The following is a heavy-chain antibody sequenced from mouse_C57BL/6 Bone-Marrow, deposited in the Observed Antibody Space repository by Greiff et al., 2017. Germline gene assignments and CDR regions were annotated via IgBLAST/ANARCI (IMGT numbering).Heavy chain of an antibody. D-gene: IGHD2-2*01. J-gene: IGHJ3*01. V-gene: IGHV1-55*01. CDR2: LYPGSGST. Sequence: QVQLQQPGAELVKPGASVKMSCKASGYTFTSSWITWVKQRPGQGLEWIGDLYPGSGSTTYNEKFKSKATLTVDTSSSTAYMQLSSLTSDDSAVYDCARFGYGYDGAWFADWGQGTLVTVSA. CDR1: GYTFTSSW. CDR3: ARFGYGYDGAWFAD.